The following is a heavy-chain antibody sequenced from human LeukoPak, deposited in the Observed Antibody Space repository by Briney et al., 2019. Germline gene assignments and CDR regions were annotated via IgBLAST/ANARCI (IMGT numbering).Heavy chain of an antibody. V-gene: IGHV3-21*01. CDR2: ISSSSSYI. Sequence: GGSLRLSCGASGFTFSSYSMNWVRQAPGKGLEWVSSISSSSSYIYYADSVKGRFTISRDNAKNSLYLQMNSLRAEDTAVYYCASEAMVTSFDYWGQGTLVTVSS. D-gene: IGHD5-18*01. CDR1: GFTFSSYS. CDR3: ASEAMVTSFDY. J-gene: IGHJ4*02.